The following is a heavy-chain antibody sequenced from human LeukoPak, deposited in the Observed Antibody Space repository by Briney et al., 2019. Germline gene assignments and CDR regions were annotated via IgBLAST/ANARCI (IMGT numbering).Heavy chain of an antibody. D-gene: IGHD3-9*01. Sequence: PGGSLRLSCAASGFTFSSYAMSWVRQAPGKGLEWVAVISYDGSNKYYADSVKGRFTISRDNSKNTLYLQMNSLRAEDTAVYYCARAPILYGEGGVIYYYYMDVWGKGTTVTVSS. CDR2: ISYDGSNK. CDR3: ARAPILYGEGGVIYYYYMDV. CDR1: GFTFSSYA. V-gene: IGHV3-30*04. J-gene: IGHJ6*03.